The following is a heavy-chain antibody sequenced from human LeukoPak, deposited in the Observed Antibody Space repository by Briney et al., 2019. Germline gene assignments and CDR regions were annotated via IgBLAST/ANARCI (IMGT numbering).Heavy chain of an antibody. Sequence: PGGSLRLSCAASGFTFSSYGVHWVRQAPGKGLEWVSSISSSSSYIYYADSVKGRFTISRDNAKNSLYLQMNSLRAEDTAVYYCARDPGDIVATIGGEATVAPALDYWGQGTLVTVSS. J-gene: IGHJ4*02. V-gene: IGHV3-21*01. CDR3: ARDPGDIVATIGGEATVAPALDY. D-gene: IGHD5-12*01. CDR1: GFTFSSYG. CDR2: ISSSSSYI.